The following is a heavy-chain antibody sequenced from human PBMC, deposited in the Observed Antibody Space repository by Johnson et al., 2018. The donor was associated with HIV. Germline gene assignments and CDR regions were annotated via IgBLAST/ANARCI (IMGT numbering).Heavy chain of an antibody. J-gene: IGHJ3*02. CDR1: GFTFSSYA. CDR2: IKSKTDGGTT. D-gene: IGHD2-15*01. Sequence: VQLVESGGGVVQPGRSLRLSCAASGFTFSSYAMHWVRQAPGKGLEWVGRIKSKTDGGTTDYAAPVKGRFTISRDDSKNTLYLQMNSLKTEDTAVYYCTTDREYCSGGSCYLNAFDIWGQGTMVTVSS. CDR3: TTDREYCSGGSCYLNAFDI. V-gene: IGHV3-15*01.